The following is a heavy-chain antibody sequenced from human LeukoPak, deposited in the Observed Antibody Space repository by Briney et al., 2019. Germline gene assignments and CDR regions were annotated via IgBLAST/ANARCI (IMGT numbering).Heavy chain of an antibody. V-gene: IGHV1-2*02. Sequence: ASVKVSCKASGYTFIDYYIHWVRQAPGQGLEWMGWINSNSGGTNYAQKFQGRVTVARDTSISTAYMELSRLRSDDTAVYFCARDPAVTSSGFPFDYWGQGTLVTVSS. CDR1: GYTFIDYY. D-gene: IGHD3-10*01. J-gene: IGHJ4*02. CDR2: INSNSGGT. CDR3: ARDPAVTSSGFPFDY.